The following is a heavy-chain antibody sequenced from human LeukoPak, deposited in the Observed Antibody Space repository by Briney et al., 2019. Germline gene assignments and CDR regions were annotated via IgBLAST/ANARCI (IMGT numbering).Heavy chain of an antibody. V-gene: IGHV1-2*02. Sequence: ASVKVSCKASGYTFTGYYMHWVRQAPGQGLEWMGWINPNSGGTNYAQKFQGRVTMTRDTSISTAYMELSRLRSDDTAVYHCARVWHDYVWGSYRPTTEYYFDYWGQGTLVTVSS. D-gene: IGHD3-16*02. CDR3: ARVWHDYVWGSYRPTTEYYFDY. CDR1: GYTFTGYY. CDR2: INPNSGGT. J-gene: IGHJ4*02.